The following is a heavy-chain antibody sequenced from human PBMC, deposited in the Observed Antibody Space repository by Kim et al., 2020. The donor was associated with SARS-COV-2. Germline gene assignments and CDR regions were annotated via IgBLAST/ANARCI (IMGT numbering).Heavy chain of an antibody. CDR1: GFTFSSYW. V-gene: IGHV3-7*01. CDR3: VRGTRDWPGVDY. Sequence: GGSLRLSCAASGFTFSSYWMHWVRQAPGKGLEWLTKITEDGSQRWSVDSVEGRFSISRDNTKNSLYLQMNSLRVEDTAVYFCVRGTRDWPGVDYWGQGTL. J-gene: IGHJ4*02. CDR2: ITEDGSQR. D-gene: IGHD3-9*01.